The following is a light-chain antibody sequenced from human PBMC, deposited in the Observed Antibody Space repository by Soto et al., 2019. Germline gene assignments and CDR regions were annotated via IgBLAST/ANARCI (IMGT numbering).Light chain of an antibody. J-gene: IGKJ2*01. V-gene: IGKV1-5*01. CDR1: QSISSW. CDR2: DAS. CDR3: QQSDSTPYT. Sequence: DIQMTQSPSTLSASVGDRVTITCRASQSISSWLAWYQQKPGKAPKLLIYDASNLESGVPSRFSGSGSGTEFTLTISSLQPDDFATYYCQQSDSTPYTFGQGTKVEI.